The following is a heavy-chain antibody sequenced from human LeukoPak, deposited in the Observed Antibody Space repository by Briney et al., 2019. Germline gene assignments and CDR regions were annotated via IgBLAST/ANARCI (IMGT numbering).Heavy chain of an antibody. CDR2: ITSSGTYI. CDR3: ARIWFGEFYFDY. Sequence: GGSLRLSCAASGFTFTTYNMNWVRQAPGKAMEWVSSITSSGTYIFYADSLKGRFTLSKDNSKNTVYLQMNSLRAEDTAVYYCARIWFGEFYFDYWGQGTLVTVSS. CDR1: GFTFTTYN. J-gene: IGHJ4*02. D-gene: IGHD3-10*01. V-gene: IGHV3-21*04.